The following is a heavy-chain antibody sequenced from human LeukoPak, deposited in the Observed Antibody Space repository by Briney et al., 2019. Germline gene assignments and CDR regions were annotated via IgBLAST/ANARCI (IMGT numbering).Heavy chain of an antibody. J-gene: IGHJ3*02. D-gene: IGHD6-19*01. CDR2: IYYSGNT. V-gene: IGHV4-39*07. CDR1: GGSISSSSYY. CDR3: ARGFDSRSGWYPAFDI. Sequence: SETLSLTCTLSGGSISSSSYYSAWIRQPPGKGLEWIGHIYYSGNTYYNPSLKSRVTISVDTSKNQFSLKLSSVTAADTAVYYCARGFDSRSGWYPAFDIWGHGTMGTVSS.